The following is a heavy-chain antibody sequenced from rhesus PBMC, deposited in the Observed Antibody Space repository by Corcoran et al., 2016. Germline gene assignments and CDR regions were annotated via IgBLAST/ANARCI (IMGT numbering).Heavy chain of an antibody. CDR2: IKNKSDGGTS. Sequence: EVQLVESGGGLVQPGGSLRLSCAASGFTFSNYWMNWVRQAPGKGLEWVGFIKNKSDGGTSANAESVKGRFTISRDDSKNTLYLQMNSLKTEDTAVYYCTREYYEDDYGYYYFDYWGQGVLVTVSS. CDR1: GFTFSNYW. CDR3: TREYYEDDYGYYYFDY. V-gene: IGHV3S11*01. D-gene: IGHD3-9*01. J-gene: IGHJ4*01.